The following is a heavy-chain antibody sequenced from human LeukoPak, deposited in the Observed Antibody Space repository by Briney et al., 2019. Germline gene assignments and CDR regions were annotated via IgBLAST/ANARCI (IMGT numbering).Heavy chain of an antibody. D-gene: IGHD3-3*01. CDR3: ARDTDGFESGYGYYYYHGMDV. CDR2: ISSSSGYI. CDR1: GFTFSTYS. J-gene: IGHJ6*02. Sequence: GGSLRLSCAASGFTFSTYSMNWVRQAPGKGLEWVSSISSSSGYIYYADSVKGRFSISRDNAKNSLYSQMNSLRAEDTAVYYCARDTDGFESGYGYYYYHGMDVWGQGTTVTVSS. V-gene: IGHV3-21*01.